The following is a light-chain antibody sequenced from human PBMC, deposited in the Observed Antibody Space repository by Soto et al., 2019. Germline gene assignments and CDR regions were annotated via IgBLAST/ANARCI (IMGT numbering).Light chain of an antibody. Sequence: EIVLIQSPDILFLSPGERATLSCRASQSISNSLAWYQQKPGQAPRLLIYDVSNRATGIPARFSGSGSGTDFTLTISGLETEDFAVYFCQQRSSWPLTFGGGTKVDIK. CDR1: QSISNS. CDR2: DVS. CDR3: QQRSSWPLT. V-gene: IGKV3-11*01. J-gene: IGKJ4*01.